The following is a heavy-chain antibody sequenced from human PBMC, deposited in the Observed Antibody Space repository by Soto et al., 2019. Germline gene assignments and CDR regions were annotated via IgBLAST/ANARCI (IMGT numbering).Heavy chain of an antibody. CDR2: INPSGGST. J-gene: IGHJ4*02. V-gene: IGHV1-46*01. CDR3: ASSDLSGYSYGYVY. CDR1: GHTFTYYY. D-gene: IGHD5-18*01. Sequence: ASVKGSCKGSGHTFTYYYMHWGRQGPGQGLEWVGIINPSGGSTSYAQQSQGRVTLTRDTSTSTVYMELSSLRSEDTAVYYCASSDLSGYSYGYVYWGQGTLVTVSS.